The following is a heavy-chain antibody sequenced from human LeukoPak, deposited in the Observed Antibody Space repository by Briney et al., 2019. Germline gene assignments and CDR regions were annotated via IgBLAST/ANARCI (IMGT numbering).Heavy chain of an antibody. J-gene: IGHJ3*02. CDR3: AKDPNGDYIGTFDM. CDR2: ISGNSANT. CDR1: EFSFSSYG. D-gene: IGHD4-17*01. V-gene: IGHV3-23*01. Sequence: GGSLRLSCAASEFSFSSYGMSWVRQAPGKGLEWVSWISGNSANTYYADSVQGRFSISRDNSKNTLYLQMYSLRAEDTAIYYCAKDPNGDYIGTFDMWGQGTMVTVSS.